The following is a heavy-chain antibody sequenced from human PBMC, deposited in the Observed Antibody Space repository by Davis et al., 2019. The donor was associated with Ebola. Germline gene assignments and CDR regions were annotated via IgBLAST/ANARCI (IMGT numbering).Heavy chain of an antibody. D-gene: IGHD2-8*01. J-gene: IGHJ4*02. CDR3: ARPIPDCTPGVCNYFFDN. CDR1: GYNFTTSW. V-gene: IGHV5-51*01. Sequence: GESLKISCQGFGYNFTTSWIGWVRQMPGKGLDWMGVIYPSDSDTRYSPSFQGQVTFSVDKSTNTAYLQWSSLKASDTATYYCARPIPDCTPGVCNYFFDNWGQGTLVTVSS. CDR2: IYPSDSDT.